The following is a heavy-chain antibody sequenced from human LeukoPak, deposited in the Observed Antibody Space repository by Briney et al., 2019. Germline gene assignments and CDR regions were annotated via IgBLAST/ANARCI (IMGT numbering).Heavy chain of an antibody. CDR2: IYHSGST. Sequence: SETLSLTCTVSGGSIGSGGYYWSWIRQPPGKGLEWIGYIYHSGSTYYNPSLKSRVTISVDRSKNQSSLKLSSVTAADTAVYYCARDSTHCSSTSCYPPVNWGQGTLVTVSS. CDR3: ARDSTHCSSTSCYPPVN. J-gene: IGHJ4*02. V-gene: IGHV4-30-2*01. D-gene: IGHD2-2*01. CDR1: GGSIGSGGYY.